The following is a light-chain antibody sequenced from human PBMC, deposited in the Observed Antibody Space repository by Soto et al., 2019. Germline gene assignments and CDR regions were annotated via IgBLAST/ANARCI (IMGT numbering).Light chain of an antibody. Sequence: QSALTQPASVSGSPGLSITISCTGTSSDGGGYNYVSWYQQHPGKAPKLMIYEVSHRTSGVSNRFSGSKSGNTASLTISGLQAEDEADYYCSSYTSSSTYVFGTGPTVTVL. CDR2: EVS. V-gene: IGLV2-14*01. CDR1: SSDGGGYNY. J-gene: IGLJ1*01. CDR3: SSYTSSSTYV.